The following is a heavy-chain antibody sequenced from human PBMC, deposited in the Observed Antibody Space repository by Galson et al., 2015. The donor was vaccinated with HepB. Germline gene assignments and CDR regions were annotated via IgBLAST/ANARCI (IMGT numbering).Heavy chain of an antibody. Sequence: SLRLSCAASGFTFSSYAMSWVRQAPGKGLEWVSAISGSGGSTYYADSVKGRFTISRDNSKNTLYLQMNSLRAEDTAVYYCAKGPYDFWHQYYYYMDVWGKGTTVTVSS. CDR3: AKGPYDFWHQYYYYMDV. CDR1: GFTFSSYA. J-gene: IGHJ6*03. V-gene: IGHV3-23*01. CDR2: ISGSGGST. D-gene: IGHD3-3*01.